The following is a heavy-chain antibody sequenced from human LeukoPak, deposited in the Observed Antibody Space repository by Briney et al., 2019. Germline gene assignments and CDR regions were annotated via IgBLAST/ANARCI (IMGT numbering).Heavy chain of an antibody. J-gene: IGHJ5*02. CDR2: IHYSGSP. CDR1: GGSNY. V-gene: IGHV4-59*08. Sequence: LETLSLTCTVSGGSNYWSWIRQSPGKGLEWIGYIHYSGSPNYNPSLKSRVTISIDTSKNQFSLRLSSVTAEDTAVYYCARHSNWNAGVDWFDPWGQGTQVTVSS. CDR3: ARHSNWNAGVDWFDP. D-gene: IGHD1-20*01.